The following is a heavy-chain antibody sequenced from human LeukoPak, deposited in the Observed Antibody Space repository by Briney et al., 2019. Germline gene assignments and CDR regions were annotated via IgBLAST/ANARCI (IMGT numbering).Heavy chain of an antibody. J-gene: IGHJ4*01. CDR3: ARDLTNGWHYFDY. D-gene: IGHD6-19*01. Sequence: GGSLRLSCAASGFTFSSHAMHWVRQAPGKGLEYVSGIGNNGDTTYYANSVKGRFTISRDNSKNTLYLEMGSLRAEDMAVYYSARDLTNGWHYFDYWGHGTLVTVSS. V-gene: IGHV3-64*01. CDR2: IGNNGDTT. CDR1: GFTFSSHA.